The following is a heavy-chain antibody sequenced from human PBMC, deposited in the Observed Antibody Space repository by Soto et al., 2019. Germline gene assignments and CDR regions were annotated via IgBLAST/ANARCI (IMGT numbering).Heavy chain of an antibody. CDR3: AIPPYSGYDWYYFDY. CDR1: GYTFTSYD. J-gene: IGHJ4*02. V-gene: IGHV1-8*01. D-gene: IGHD5-12*01. Sequence: ASVKVSCKASGYTFTSYDINWVRQATGQGLEWMGWMNPNRGNTGYAQKFQGRVTMTRNTSISTAYMELSSLRSEDTAVYYCAIPPYSGYDWYYFDYWGQGTLVTVSS. CDR2: MNPNRGNT.